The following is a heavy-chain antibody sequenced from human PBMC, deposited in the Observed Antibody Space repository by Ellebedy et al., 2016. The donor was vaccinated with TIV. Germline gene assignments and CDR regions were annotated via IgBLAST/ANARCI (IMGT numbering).Heavy chain of an antibody. Sequence: GESLKISCAVSGFTFSTYAMHWVRQAPGKGLEWVAVISYDGSNKYYADSVKGRLTISRDNAKNSLYLQMNSLRAEDTAVYYCARVSFTMIVVAADAFDIWGQGTMVTVSS. CDR3: ARVSFTMIVVAADAFDI. CDR2: ISYDGSNK. J-gene: IGHJ3*02. D-gene: IGHD3-22*01. CDR1: GFTFSTYA. V-gene: IGHV3-30-3*01.